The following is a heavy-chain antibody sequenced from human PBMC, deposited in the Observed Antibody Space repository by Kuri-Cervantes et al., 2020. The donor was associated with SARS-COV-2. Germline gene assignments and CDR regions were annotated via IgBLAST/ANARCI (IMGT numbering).Heavy chain of an antibody. D-gene: IGHD3-3*01. CDR2: IYHSGST. Sequence: SETLSLTCTVSGGSISSGGYYWSWIRQHPGKGLEWIGSIYHSGSTYYNPSLKSRVTISVDTSKNQFSLKLSSVTAADTAVYYCARDHPVHVGRFLGLSWFDPWGQGTLVTVSS. CDR3: ARDHPVHVGRFLGLSWFDP. V-gene: IGHV4-39*07. J-gene: IGHJ5*02. CDR1: GGSISSGGYY.